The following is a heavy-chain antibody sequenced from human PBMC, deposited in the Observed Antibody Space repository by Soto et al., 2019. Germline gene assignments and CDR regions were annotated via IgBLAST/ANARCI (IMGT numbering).Heavy chain of an antibody. CDR3: ARDXRLERPPRWDYYYGMDV. CDR1: GDSVSSNSAA. CDR2: TYYRSKWYN. J-gene: IGHJ6*02. V-gene: IGHV6-1*01. Sequence: SQTLSLTCAISGDSVSSNSAAWNWIRQSPSRGLEWLGRTYYRSKWYNDYAVSVKSRITINPDTSENQFSLQLNSVTPEDTAVYYCARDXRLERPPRWDYYYGMDVWGQGTTVTVSS. D-gene: IGHD1-1*01.